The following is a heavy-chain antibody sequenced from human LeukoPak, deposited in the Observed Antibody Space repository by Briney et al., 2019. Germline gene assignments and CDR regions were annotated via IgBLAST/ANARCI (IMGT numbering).Heavy chain of an antibody. CDR2: IKQDGSEK. J-gene: IGHJ4*02. D-gene: IGHD5-24*01. Sequence: GGSLRLSCAASGFTLSSYWMSWVRQAPGKGLEWVANIKQDGSEKYYVDSVKGRFTISRDNAKDSLYLQMNSLRAEDTAVYYCARERRDGYNDYWGQGTLVTVSS. CDR1: GFTLSSYW. V-gene: IGHV3-7*01. CDR3: ARERRDGYNDY.